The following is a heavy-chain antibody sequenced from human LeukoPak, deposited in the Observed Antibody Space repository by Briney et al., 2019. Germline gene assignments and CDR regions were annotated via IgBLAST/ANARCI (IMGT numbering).Heavy chain of an antibody. J-gene: IGHJ5*02. CDR3: ARKTQAATPGSLEFDP. Sequence: SSVKVSCKASRDTFSSYAISWVRQAPGQGLEWMGRIIPIFGAANYAQKFQGRFTITADKSTTTVYMELRSLRSEDTAVYYCARKTQAATPGSLEFDPWGQGTPVTVSS. V-gene: IGHV1-69*06. D-gene: IGHD6-13*01. CDR1: RDTFSSYA. CDR2: IIPIFGAA.